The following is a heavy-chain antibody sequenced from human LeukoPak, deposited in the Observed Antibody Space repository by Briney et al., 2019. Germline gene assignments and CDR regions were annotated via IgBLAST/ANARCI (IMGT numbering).Heavy chain of an antibody. D-gene: IGHD4-17*01. V-gene: IGHV4-59*11. Sequence: PSETLSLTCTVSGDSFSSHYWTWMRQPPGKGLEWIGYISYRGSTNYNPSLKSRLTISIGTSKNQFSLKLSSVTAADTAVYYCARDLVTVTKGFDIWGQGTMVSVSS. CDR2: ISYRGST. J-gene: IGHJ3*02. CDR3: ARDLVTVTKGFDI. CDR1: GDSFSSHY.